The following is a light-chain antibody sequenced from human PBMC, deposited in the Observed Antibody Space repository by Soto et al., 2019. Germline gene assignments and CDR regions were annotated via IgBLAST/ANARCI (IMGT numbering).Light chain of an antibody. CDR2: DAS. V-gene: IGKV1-5*01. CDR1: QSISSW. Sequence: DIQMTQSPSTLSASLGDRVTITCRASQSISSWLAWYQQKPGKAPKLLIYDASSLESGVPSRSSGSGSGTEFTLTISSLQPDDFATYYCQQYNSYSWTFGQGTKVDIK. CDR3: QQYNSYSWT. J-gene: IGKJ1*01.